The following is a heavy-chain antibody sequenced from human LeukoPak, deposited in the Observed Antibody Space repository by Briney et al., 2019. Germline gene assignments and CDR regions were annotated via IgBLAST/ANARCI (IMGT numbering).Heavy chain of an antibody. CDR1: GFTFSSYD. J-gene: IGHJ4*02. CDR3: AREPGDSSGWSE. Sequence: GGSLRLSCAASGFTFSSYDMHWVRQATGKGLEWVSAIGTAGDTYYPGSVKGRFTISRENAKNSLYLQMNSLRAEDTAVYYCAREPGDSSGWSEWGQGTLVTVSS. CDR2: IGTAGDT. D-gene: IGHD6-19*01. V-gene: IGHV3-13*04.